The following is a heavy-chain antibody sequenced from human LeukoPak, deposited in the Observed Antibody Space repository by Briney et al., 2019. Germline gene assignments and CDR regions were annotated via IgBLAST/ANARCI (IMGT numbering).Heavy chain of an antibody. CDR1: GGSISTYY. V-gene: IGHV4-59*01. CDR2: IYNSGST. CDR3: ARESGSYFFDY. D-gene: IGHD1-26*01. Sequence: SETLSLTCSVSGGSISTYYWSWIRQTPGKGLEQIGYIYNSGSTNYNPSLEGRVTMSIDTSKNQFSLKLSSVTAEDTAVYYCARESGSYFFDYWGQGTLVTVSS. J-gene: IGHJ4*02.